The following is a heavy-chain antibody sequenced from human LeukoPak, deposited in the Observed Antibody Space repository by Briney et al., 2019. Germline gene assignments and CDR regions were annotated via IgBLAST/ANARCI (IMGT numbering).Heavy chain of an antibody. CDR3: ARPRGGYYYDSSGQAYAFDI. CDR1: GGSISSSSYY. CDR2: IYYSGST. Sequence: PSETLSFTCTVSGGSISSSSYYWGWIRQPPGKGLEWIGSIYYSGSTYYNPSLKSRVTISVDTSKNQFSLKLSSVTAADTAVYYCARPRGGYYYDSSGQAYAFDIWGQGTMVTVSS. V-gene: IGHV4-39*01. J-gene: IGHJ3*02. D-gene: IGHD3-22*01.